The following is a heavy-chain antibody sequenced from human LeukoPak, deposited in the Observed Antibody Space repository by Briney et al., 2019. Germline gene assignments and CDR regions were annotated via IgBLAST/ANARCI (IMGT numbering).Heavy chain of an antibody. CDR3: AKRGPGSPESGKYYFDY. CDR2: ISSSGRTM. D-gene: IGHD3-10*01. V-gene: IGHV3-48*03. CDR1: GFTFSSYE. J-gene: IGHJ4*02. Sequence: PGGSLRLSCAASGFTFSSYEMNWVRQAPGKGLEWVSYISSSGRTMYYADSVKGRFTISRDNSKNTLSLQMNSLRAEDTAVYYCAKRGPGSPESGKYYFDYWGQGTLVTVSS.